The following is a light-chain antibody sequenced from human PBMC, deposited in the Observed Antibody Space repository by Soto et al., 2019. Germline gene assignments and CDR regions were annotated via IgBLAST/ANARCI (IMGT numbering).Light chain of an antibody. CDR1: NIGHTH. J-gene: IGLJ2*01. V-gene: IGLV3-21*02. Sequence: SYELTQPPSVSVAPGQTATVTCEGDNIGHTHVHLYQQKPRQAPVMVLYDDRARPSGIPERFSGSNSGNTATLTISRVEAGDEADFYCQIWDSSSDHVLFGGGTKLTVL. CDR2: DDR. CDR3: QIWDSSSDHVL.